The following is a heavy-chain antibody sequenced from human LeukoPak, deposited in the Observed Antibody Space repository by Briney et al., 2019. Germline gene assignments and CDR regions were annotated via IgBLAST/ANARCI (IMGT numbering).Heavy chain of an antibody. CDR1: GFTLSTFD. Sequence: GGSLRLSCAASGFTLSTFDMNWVRQAPGKGLEWVSGINGNGASTYYSDSVKGRFTISRDNSKNTLYLQMSTLRAEDTAVYYCAKDQGYSYYYLDYWGQGTLVTVSS. V-gene: IGHV3-23*01. J-gene: IGHJ4*02. D-gene: IGHD5-18*01. CDR3: AKDQGYSYYYLDY. CDR2: INGNGAST.